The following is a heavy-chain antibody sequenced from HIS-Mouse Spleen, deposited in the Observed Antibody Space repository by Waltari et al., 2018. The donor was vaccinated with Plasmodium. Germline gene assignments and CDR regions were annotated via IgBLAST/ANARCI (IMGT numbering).Heavy chain of an antibody. J-gene: IGHJ4*02. CDR2: INPNRGGT. D-gene: IGHD5-12*01. Sequence: QVQLVQSGAEVKKPGASVKVSCKDSGYTFTGYYLHWVRQAPGQGVEWMGWINPNRGGTNYAQKVQGRVNMTRDTSISTAYMERSRLRSDDTAVYYCAVGRWLQPRDYWGQGTLVTVSS. CDR3: AVGRWLQPRDY. CDR1: GYTFTGYY. V-gene: IGHV1-2*02.